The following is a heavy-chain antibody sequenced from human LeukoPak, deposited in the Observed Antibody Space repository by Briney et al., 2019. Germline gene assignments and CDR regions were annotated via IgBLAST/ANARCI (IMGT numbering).Heavy chain of an antibody. D-gene: IGHD3-9*01. J-gene: IGHJ3*02. CDR3: ARDRSDILTGYNDAFDI. V-gene: IGHV3-7*01. Sequence: GGSLRLSCAASGFTFSSYWMSWVRQAPGKGLEWMATIKLDGREEYYVGSVKGRFTISRDNAKNSLYLQMNSLRAEDAAVYYCARDRSDILTGYNDAFDIWGQGTVVTASS. CDR2: IKLDGREE. CDR1: GFTFSSYW.